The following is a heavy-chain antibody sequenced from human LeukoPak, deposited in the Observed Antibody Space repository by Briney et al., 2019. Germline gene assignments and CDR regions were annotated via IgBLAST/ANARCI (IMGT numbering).Heavy chain of an antibody. D-gene: IGHD2-15*01. CDR2: IWYDGSNK. Sequence: GGSLRLSCAASGFTFGSYGMHWVRQAPGKGLEWVAVIWYDGSNKYYADSVKGRFTISRDNSKNTLYLQMNSLRAEDTAVYYCARDYCSGGSCSDFDYWGQGTLVTVSS. CDR1: GFTFGSYG. CDR3: ARDYCSGGSCSDFDY. V-gene: IGHV3-33*01. J-gene: IGHJ4*02.